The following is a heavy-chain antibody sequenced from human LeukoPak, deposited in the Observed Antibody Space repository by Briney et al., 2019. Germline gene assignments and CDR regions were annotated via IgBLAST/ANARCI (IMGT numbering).Heavy chain of an antibody. CDR3: ARDEGWIQLFF. CDR1: GFTFSHYG. V-gene: IGHV3-23*01. J-gene: IGHJ4*02. D-gene: IGHD5-18*01. Sequence: GGSLRLSCAASGFTFSHYGMKWVRQAPGKGLEWVSGLPANSRSSYYADSVKGRFTISRDNSENMVYLQMNSLRAEDTAMYYCARDEGWIQLFFRGQGTLVTVSS. CDR2: LPANSRSS.